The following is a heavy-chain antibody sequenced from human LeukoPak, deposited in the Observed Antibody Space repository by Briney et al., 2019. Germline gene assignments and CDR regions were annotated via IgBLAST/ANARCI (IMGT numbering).Heavy chain of an antibody. CDR2: ISAYNGNT. Sequence: ASVKVSCKASGYTFTSYGISWVRQAPGQGLEWMGWISAYNGNTNYAQKLQGRVTMTTDTSTSTAYMGLRSLRSDDTAVYYCARARVLDSAIQLWSKGFDSWGQGTLVSVSP. D-gene: IGHD5-18*01. V-gene: IGHV1-18*01. CDR3: ARARVLDSAIQLWSKGFDS. CDR1: GYTFTSYG. J-gene: IGHJ4*02.